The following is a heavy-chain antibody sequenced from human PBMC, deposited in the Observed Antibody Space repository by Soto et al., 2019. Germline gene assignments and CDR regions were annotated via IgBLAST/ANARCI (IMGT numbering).Heavy chain of an antibody. V-gene: IGHV3-7*03. CDR1: GFTFTDYW. D-gene: IGHD1-26*01. CDR2: LNKGGNEK. Sequence: GGSLRLSCAASGFTFTDYWMGWVRQAPGKGLEWVANLNKGGNEKNYLDSVKGRFTISRDNSKNSVYLQLNSLRAEDTAVYYCARDSFIGTYYIKGVTYIFDXWGQGAPVTVSX. J-gene: IGHJ4*02. CDR3: ARDSFIGTYYIKGVTYIFDX.